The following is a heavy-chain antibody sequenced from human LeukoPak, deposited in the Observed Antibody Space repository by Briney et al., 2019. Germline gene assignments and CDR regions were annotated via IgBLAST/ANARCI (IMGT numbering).Heavy chain of an antibody. Sequence: TSETLSLTCTVSGYSIGSGGYYWSWVRHHPGKGLEWIGYIYNSGRTSYNPSLKSRVSISLDTSENQFSLRLSSVTAADTAVYYCARGIVAFIHNWFDPWGQGTLVTVSS. CDR1: GYSIGSGGYY. D-gene: IGHD2-15*01. CDR2: IYNSGRT. V-gene: IGHV4-31*03. J-gene: IGHJ5*02. CDR3: ARGIVAFIHNWFDP.